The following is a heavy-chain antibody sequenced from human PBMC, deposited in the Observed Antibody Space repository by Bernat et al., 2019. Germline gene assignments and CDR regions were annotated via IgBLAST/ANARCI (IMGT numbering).Heavy chain of an antibody. J-gene: IGHJ2*01. D-gene: IGHD6-13*01. Sequence: QVQLQESGPGLVKPSQTLSLTFTVSGGSISSAGYYWSWFRQHPGKGLEWIGYIYYSGSTYYNPYLESRVTISVDTSKRQLSLRLSSVTAADTAVYYCARSCGSSSWYFDLWGRGTLVSDSS. CDR3: ARSCGSSSWYFDL. V-gene: IGHV4-31*03. CDR2: IYYSGST. CDR1: GGSISSAGYY.